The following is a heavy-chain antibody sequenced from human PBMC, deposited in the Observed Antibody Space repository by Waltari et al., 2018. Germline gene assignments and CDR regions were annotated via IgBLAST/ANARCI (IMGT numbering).Heavy chain of an antibody. CDR3: ARDPSIAARNWFDP. J-gene: IGHJ5*02. Sequence: QVQLVQSGAEVKKPGSSVKVSCKASGGTFSSYTISWVRQAPGQGLEWMGRIIPILGIANYEQKFQGRVTITADKSTSTAYMELSSLRSEDTAVYYCARDPSIAARNWFDPWGQGTLVTVSS. D-gene: IGHD6-6*01. CDR2: IIPILGIA. V-gene: IGHV1-69*08. CDR1: GGTFSSYT.